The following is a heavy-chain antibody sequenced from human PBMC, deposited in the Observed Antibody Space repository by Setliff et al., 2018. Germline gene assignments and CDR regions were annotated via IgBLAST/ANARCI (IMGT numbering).Heavy chain of an antibody. CDR1: GFTFSSYE. J-gene: IGHJ6*02. Sequence: PGGSLRLSCAASGFTFSSYEMNWVRQAPGKGLEWVSYISSSGSTRYYGDSVKGRFTISRDNAKKSLYLQMHSLRGEDTAVYYCARDPRYYDSSGYPLFYYYYGMDVWGQGTTVTVSS. CDR2: ISSSGSTR. CDR3: ARDPRYYDSSGYPLFYYYYGMDV. D-gene: IGHD3-22*01. V-gene: IGHV3-48*03.